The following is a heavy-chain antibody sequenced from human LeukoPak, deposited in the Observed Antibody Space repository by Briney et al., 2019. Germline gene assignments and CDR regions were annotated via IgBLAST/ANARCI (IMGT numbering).Heavy chain of an antibody. CDR3: ARVVWDCSGGSCYSEATRQGDWYFDL. CDR2: MNSNSGNT. D-gene: IGHD2-15*01. J-gene: IGHJ2*01. Sequence: ASVKVSCKASGYTFSSYDIHWVRQAPGQGLEWMGWMNSNSGNTGSAQEFRDRVTMTKNTSISTAYIELSSLRSDDTAVYYCARVVWDCSGGSCYSEATRQGDWYFDLWGRGTLVTVSS. CDR1: GYTFSSYD. V-gene: IGHV1-8*01.